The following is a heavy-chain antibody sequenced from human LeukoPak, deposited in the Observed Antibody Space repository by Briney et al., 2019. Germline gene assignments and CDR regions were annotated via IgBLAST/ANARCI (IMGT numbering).Heavy chain of an antibody. Sequence: GGSLRLSCAASRFIFSNYEMNWVRQAPGKGLEWVSYISYSGSTIYYADSVRGRFTISRDNAKNSLYLHMNSLRAEDTAVYYCARDLRGYQDYWGQGTLVTVSS. J-gene: IGHJ4*02. D-gene: IGHD6-25*01. CDR2: ISYSGSTI. CDR3: ARDLRGYQDY. CDR1: RFIFSNYE. V-gene: IGHV3-48*03.